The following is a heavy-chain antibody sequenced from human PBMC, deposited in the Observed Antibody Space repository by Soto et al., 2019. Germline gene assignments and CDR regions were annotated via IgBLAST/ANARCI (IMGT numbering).Heavy chain of an antibody. V-gene: IGHV4-39*01. CDR1: GGSISSSSYY. Sequence: SETLSLTCTVSGGSISSSSYYWGWIRQPPGKWLEWIGSIYYSGSTYYNPSLKSRVTISVDTSKNQFSLKLSSVTAADTAVYYCAIPKGGDHIFDPWGQGTLVTVSS. CDR3: AIPKGGDHIFDP. CDR2: IYYSGST. J-gene: IGHJ5*02. D-gene: IGHD2-21*02.